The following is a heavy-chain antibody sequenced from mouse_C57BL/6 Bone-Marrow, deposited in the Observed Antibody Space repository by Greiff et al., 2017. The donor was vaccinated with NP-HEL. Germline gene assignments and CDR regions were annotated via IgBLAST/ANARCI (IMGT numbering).Heavy chain of an antibody. CDR3: ARLYSYYAMDY. V-gene: IGHV1-81*01. CDR2: ISPRSGNT. D-gene: IGHD2-1*01. J-gene: IGHJ4*01. Sequence: QVQLQQSGAELARPGASVKLSCKASGYTFTSYGISWVKQRTGQGLAWIGEISPRSGNTYYHEKFKGKATLTADKSSSTAYMELRSLTSEDSAVYFCARLYSYYAMDYWGQGTSVTVSS. CDR1: GYTFTSYG.